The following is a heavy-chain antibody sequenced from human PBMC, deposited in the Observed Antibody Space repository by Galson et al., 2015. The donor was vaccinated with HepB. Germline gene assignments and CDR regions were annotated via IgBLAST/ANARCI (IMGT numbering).Heavy chain of an antibody. D-gene: IGHD2-21*01. CDR2: IWYDGSNK. Sequence: SLRLSCAASGFTFSSYGMHWVRQAPGKGLEWVAVIWYDGSNKYYADSVKGRFTISRDNAKNSLYLQMNSLRAEDTAVYYCARQTSIAPFDYWGQGTLVTVSS. J-gene: IGHJ4*02. V-gene: IGHV3-33*01. CDR3: ARQTSIAPFDY. CDR1: GFTFSSYG.